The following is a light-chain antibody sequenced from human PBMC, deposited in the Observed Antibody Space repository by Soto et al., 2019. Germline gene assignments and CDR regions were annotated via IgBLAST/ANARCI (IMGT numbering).Light chain of an antibody. CDR1: QGVANY. Sequence: DIQLTQSPSFLSASVGDRVTITCRASQGVANYFAWYQQKPGKAPNLLIYAASTLQGGVPSRFSGSGSGTEFTLTISSLQPEDYATYYCQQLNSYPLTFRGGTKVEIK. V-gene: IGKV1-9*01. CDR2: AAS. J-gene: IGKJ4*01. CDR3: QQLNSYPLT.